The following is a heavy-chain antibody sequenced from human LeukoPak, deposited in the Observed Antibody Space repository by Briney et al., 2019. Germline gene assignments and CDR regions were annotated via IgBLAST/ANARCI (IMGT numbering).Heavy chain of an antibody. V-gene: IGHV1-2*02. Sequence: ASVKVSCKASGYTFTGYYMHWVRQAPGQGLEWMGWINPNSGGTNYAQKFQGRVTMTRDTSISTAYMELSRLRSDDTAVYYCARALIRDSGSRYYYYYYMDVWGKGTTVTVSS. D-gene: IGHD3-10*01. J-gene: IGHJ6*03. CDR3: ARALIRDSGSRYYYYYYMDV. CDR1: GYTFTGYY. CDR2: INPNSGGT.